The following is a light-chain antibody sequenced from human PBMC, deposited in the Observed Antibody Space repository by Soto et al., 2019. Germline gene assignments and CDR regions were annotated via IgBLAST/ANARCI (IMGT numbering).Light chain of an antibody. Sequence: DIQRTHSPSSLSASVGDRVTITCRASQSISSYLNWYQQKPGKAPKLLIYAASSLQSGVPSRFSGSGSGKDFTLTISSLQPEDFATYYCKQSYSTPRTFGQGTKVEIX. J-gene: IGKJ1*01. CDR2: AAS. V-gene: IGKV1-39*01. CDR1: QSISSY. CDR3: KQSYSTPRT.